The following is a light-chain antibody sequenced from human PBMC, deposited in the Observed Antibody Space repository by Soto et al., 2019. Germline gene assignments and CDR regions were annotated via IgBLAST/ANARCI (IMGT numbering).Light chain of an antibody. CDR2: EVT. CDR1: SSDVGGYNY. V-gene: IGLV2-14*01. CDR3: GSYASSTTPVI. J-gene: IGLJ2*01. Sequence: QSALTQPASVSGSPGQSITISCTGTSSDVGGYNYVSWYQQHPGKAPKLMIYEVTNRPSGVSNRFSGSKSGNTASLTISGLQAEDAADYYCGSYASSTTPVIFGGGTKVTVL.